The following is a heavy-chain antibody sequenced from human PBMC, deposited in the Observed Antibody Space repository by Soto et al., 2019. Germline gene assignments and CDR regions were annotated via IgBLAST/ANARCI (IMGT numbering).Heavy chain of an antibody. CDR3: ARHTPAISISDH. V-gene: IGHV4-39*01. Sequence: QLQLQESGPGLVKPSETLSLTCTVSGGSISSSSYYWGWIRQPPGKGLEWIGSIYYSGSTYYKPALKRPVTISVDTSKNQFALRLSSVTAADTAVYYCARHTPAISISDHWGQGTLVTVSS. J-gene: IGHJ4*02. CDR2: IYYSGST. CDR1: GGSISSSSYY. D-gene: IGHD2-15*01.